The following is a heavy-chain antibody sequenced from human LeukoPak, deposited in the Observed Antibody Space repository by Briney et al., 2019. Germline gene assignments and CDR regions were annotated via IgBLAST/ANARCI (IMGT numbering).Heavy chain of an antibody. CDR2: IYYIGRT. CDR1: GVSINGHY. Sequence: SETLSLTCTVSGVSINGHYWSWIRQTPGKGLEWIGYIYYIGRTNYNPSLKSRVTISVDTSKNQISLNLTALTAADTAVYYCARDTITYAFDIWGQGTMVTVSS. V-gene: IGHV4-59*11. CDR3: ARDTITYAFDI. J-gene: IGHJ3*02. D-gene: IGHD5-12*01.